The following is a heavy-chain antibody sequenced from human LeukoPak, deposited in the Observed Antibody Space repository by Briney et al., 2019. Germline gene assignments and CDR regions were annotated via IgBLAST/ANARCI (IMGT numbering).Heavy chain of an antibody. CDR2: INPSGGST. CDR1: GYTFTSYY. Sequence: ASVKVSCKASGYTFTSYYMHWVRQAPGQGREWMGIINPSGGSTRYAQKFQGRVTMTRDTSTSTVYMELSSLRSEDTAVYYCARPSFLYYFDYCGQGTLVTVSS. CDR3: ARPSFLYYFDY. V-gene: IGHV1-46*01. J-gene: IGHJ4*02.